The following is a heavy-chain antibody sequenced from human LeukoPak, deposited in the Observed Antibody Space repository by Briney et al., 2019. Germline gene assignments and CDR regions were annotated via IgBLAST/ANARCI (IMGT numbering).Heavy chain of an antibody. D-gene: IGHD2-8*01. Sequence: ASVKVSCKASDYTLTRHGISWVRQAPGQGLEWMGWISANNDSAKYAQKLQGRVTMTTDTSTSIAYMELRSLISDDTAVYYCVDSLYVWGQGTLVTVSS. CDR1: DYTLTRHG. CDR3: VDSLYV. CDR2: ISANNDSA. V-gene: IGHV1-18*01. J-gene: IGHJ4*02.